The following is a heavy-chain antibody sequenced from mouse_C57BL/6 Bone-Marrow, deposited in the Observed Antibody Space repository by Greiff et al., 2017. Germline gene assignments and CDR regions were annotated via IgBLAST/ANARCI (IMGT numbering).Heavy chain of an antibody. CDR1: GFTFTDYG. CDR2: ISRGSSTI. Sequence: EVKLVESGGGLVKPGGSLKLSCAASGFTFTDYGMHWVRQAPEKGLEWVAYISRGSSTIYYADTVKGRFTISRDNAKNTLFLQMTSLMSEDTAMYYCARRYYDYWGQGTTLTVSS. D-gene: IGHD2-3*01. V-gene: IGHV5-17*01. CDR3: ARRYYDY. J-gene: IGHJ2*01.